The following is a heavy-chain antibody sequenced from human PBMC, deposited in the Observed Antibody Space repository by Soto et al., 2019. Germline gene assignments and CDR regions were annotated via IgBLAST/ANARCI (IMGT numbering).Heavy chain of an antibody. Sequence: GGSLRLSCAASGFTFSSYAMSWVRQAPGKGLEWVSAISGSGGSTYYADSVKGRFTISRDNSKNTLYLQMNSLRAEDTAVYYCSKDPLAARQRYYYYYMDVWGKGTTVTVSS. CDR3: SKDPLAARQRYYYYYMDV. J-gene: IGHJ6*03. CDR2: ISGSGGST. V-gene: IGHV3-23*01. D-gene: IGHD6-6*01. CDR1: GFTFSSYA.